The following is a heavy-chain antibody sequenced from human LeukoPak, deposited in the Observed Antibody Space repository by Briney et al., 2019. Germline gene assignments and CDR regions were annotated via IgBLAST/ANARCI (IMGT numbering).Heavy chain of an antibody. CDR2: ISGSNGNT. CDR3: ARESFIEGRLLRHGWFDP. J-gene: IGHJ5*02. CDR1: GYIFTSYG. D-gene: IGHD1-26*01. Sequence: ASVKVSCKASGYIFTSYGIGWVRQAPGQGLEWMGWISGSNGNTIYEQKFQGRVTMTTDTSTDTSTTTVYMELRALRSDDTAVYYCARESFIEGRLLRHGWFDPWGQGTLVTVSS. V-gene: IGHV1-18*01.